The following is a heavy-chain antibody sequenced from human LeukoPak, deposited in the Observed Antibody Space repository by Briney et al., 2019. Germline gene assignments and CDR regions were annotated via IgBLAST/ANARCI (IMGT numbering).Heavy chain of an antibody. Sequence: GRSLRLSCAASGFTFSSYAMHWVRQAPGKGLEWVAVISYDGGNKYYADSVKGRFTISRDNSKNTLYLQLNSLRAEDTAVYYCARTSGAYSKYAFGIWGQGTMVTVSS. CDR2: ISYDGGNK. D-gene: IGHD4-11*01. V-gene: IGHV3-30-3*01. CDR3: ARTSGAYSKYAFGI. CDR1: GFTFSSYA. J-gene: IGHJ3*02.